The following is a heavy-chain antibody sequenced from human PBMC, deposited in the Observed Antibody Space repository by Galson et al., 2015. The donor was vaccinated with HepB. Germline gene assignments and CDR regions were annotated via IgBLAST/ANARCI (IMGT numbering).Heavy chain of an antibody. V-gene: IGHV1-3*01. D-gene: IGHD3-22*01. J-gene: IGHJ4*02. CDR2: INAGYGDT. CDR3: ARGYSDSSGFYEFDF. Sequence: SVKVSCKASGYTFTTYVVHWVRQAPGQRLEWMGWINAGYGDTKYSGKFQGRLTITRDSSASTAYMELSYLRPEDTAAYFCARGYSDSSGFYEFDFWGQGTLVTVSS. CDR1: GYTFTTYV.